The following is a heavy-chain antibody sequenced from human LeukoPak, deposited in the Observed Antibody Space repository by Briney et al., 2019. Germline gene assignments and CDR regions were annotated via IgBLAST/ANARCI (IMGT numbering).Heavy chain of an antibody. CDR3: ASLAGIAVAGIDY. CDR1: GGSFSGYY. V-gene: IGHV4-34*01. Sequence: SETLSLTCAVYGGSFSGYYWSWIRQPPGKGLEWIGEINHSGSTNYNPSLKSRVTISVDTSKNQFSLKLSSVTAADTAVYYCASLAGIAVAGIDYWGQGTLVTVSS. CDR2: INHSGST. D-gene: IGHD6-19*01. J-gene: IGHJ4*02.